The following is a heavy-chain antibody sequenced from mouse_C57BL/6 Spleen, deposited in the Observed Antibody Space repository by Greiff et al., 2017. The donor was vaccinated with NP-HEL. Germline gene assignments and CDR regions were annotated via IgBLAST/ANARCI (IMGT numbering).Heavy chain of an antibody. CDR1: GYTFTDYN. Sequence: VQLKESGPELVKPGASVKMSCKASGYTFTDYNMHWVKQSHGKSLEWIGYINPNNGGNSYNQKFKGKATLTVNKYSSTAYMELRSLTSEDSAVYYCARGNYSNPWYFDYWGQGTTLTVSS. J-gene: IGHJ2*01. D-gene: IGHD2-5*01. CDR3: ARGNYSNPWYFDY. CDR2: INPNNGGN. V-gene: IGHV1-22*01.